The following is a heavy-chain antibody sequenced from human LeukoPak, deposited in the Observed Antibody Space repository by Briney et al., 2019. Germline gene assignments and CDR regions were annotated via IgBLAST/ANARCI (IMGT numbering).Heavy chain of an antibody. CDR3: ASGSYPRSQVDY. D-gene: IGHD1-26*01. Sequence: GSSVTVSCKASGGTFSSYAISWVRQAPGQGLEWMGGIIPIFGTANYAQKFQGRVTITADESTSTAYMELSSLRSEDTAVYYCASGSYPRSQVDYWGQGTLVTVSS. J-gene: IGHJ4*02. CDR1: GGTFSSYA. V-gene: IGHV1-69*01. CDR2: IIPIFGTA.